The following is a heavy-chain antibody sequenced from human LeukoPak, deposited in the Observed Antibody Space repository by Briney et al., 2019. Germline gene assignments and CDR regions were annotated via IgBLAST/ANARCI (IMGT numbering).Heavy chain of an antibody. V-gene: IGHV3-7*01. CDR2: IKQDGSEK. CDR3: ARDYHGGNSYYFDY. D-gene: IGHD4-23*01. J-gene: IGHJ4*02. CDR1: GFTFSTYW. Sequence: GGSLRLSCAASGFTFSTYWMSWVRQAPGKGLEWVANIKQDGSEKYYVDSVKGRFTISRDNAKNSLYLQMNSLRAEDTAVYYCARDYHGGNSYYFDYWGQGTLVTVSS.